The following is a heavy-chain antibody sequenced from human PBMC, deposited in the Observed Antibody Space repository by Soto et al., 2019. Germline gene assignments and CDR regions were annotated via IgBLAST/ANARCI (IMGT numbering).Heavy chain of an antibody. CDR1: GGSFSTYT. CDR3: ARGTPNYYGSGSSEFDY. V-gene: IGHV1-69*02. CDR2: IIPILSIA. Sequence: QVQLVQSGAEVKKPGSSVKVSCKASGGSFSTYTIYWVRQAPGQGLEWMGRIIPILSIANYAQNFQGRVTITADKSTSTAYMELSSLRFEDTAVYYCARGTPNYYGSGSSEFDYWGQGTLVTVSS. J-gene: IGHJ4*02. D-gene: IGHD3-10*01.